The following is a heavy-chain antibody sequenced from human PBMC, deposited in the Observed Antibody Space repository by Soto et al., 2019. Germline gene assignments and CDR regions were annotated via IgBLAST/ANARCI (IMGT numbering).Heavy chain of an antibody. CDR3: AKVGPGLEWLFYFDY. CDR1: GFTFSGYA. Sequence: GESLKISCAASGFTFSGYAMSWVRQAPGKGLEWVSGISGSGGSTYYADSVKGRFTISRDNSKNTLYLQMNSLRAEDTAAYYCAKVGPGLEWLFYFDYWGQGTLVTVSS. J-gene: IGHJ4*02. D-gene: IGHD3-3*01. CDR2: ISGSGGST. V-gene: IGHV3-23*01.